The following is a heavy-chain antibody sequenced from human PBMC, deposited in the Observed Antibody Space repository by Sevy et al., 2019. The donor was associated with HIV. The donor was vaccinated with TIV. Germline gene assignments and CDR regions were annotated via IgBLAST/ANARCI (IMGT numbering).Heavy chain of an antibody. D-gene: IGHD3-22*01. CDR1: GFTFSSYA. CDR3: AKTVYYDSSGYYYEPSAFDI. V-gene: IGHV3-23*01. J-gene: IGHJ3*02. CDR2: ISGRGGST. Sequence: GGSLRLSCAASGFTFSSYAMSWVRQAPGKGLEWVSAISGRGGSTYYADSVKGRFTISRDNSKNTLYLQMNSLRAEDTALYYCAKTVYYDSSGYYYEPSAFDIWGQGTMVTVSS.